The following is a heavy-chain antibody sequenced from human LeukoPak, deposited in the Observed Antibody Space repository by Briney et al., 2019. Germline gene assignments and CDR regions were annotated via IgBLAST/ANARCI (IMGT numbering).Heavy chain of an antibody. CDR1: GVPISTCY. J-gene: IGHJ4*01. D-gene: IGHD3-22*01. Sequence: SETLSLTCSVSGVPISTCYWSWLRQSPGKGLEWIAYVYYNGDIMYNPSLKSRVTISLDTSENQVSLSVTSVTAADTAVYFCATTWYYDSRGYLFEDWGRGTLVTVSS. CDR2: VYYNGDI. V-gene: IGHV4-59*01. CDR3: ATTWYYDSRGYLFED.